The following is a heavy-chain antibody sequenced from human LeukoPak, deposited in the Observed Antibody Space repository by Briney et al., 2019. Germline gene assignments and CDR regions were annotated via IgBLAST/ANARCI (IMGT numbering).Heavy chain of an antibody. V-gene: IGHV4-34*01. D-gene: IGHD2-21*01. Sequence: SETLSLTCAVYGGSFSGYYWSWIRQPPEKGLEWIGEINHSGSTNHNPSLNSRVTIPVDTSKNQFSLKLSYVTAADTGVYYCARRPGYCGGDCYATSHYYYMDVWGKGTTVTVSS. CDR1: GGSFSGYY. CDR3: ARRPGYCGGDCYATSHYYYMDV. J-gene: IGHJ6*03. CDR2: INHSGST.